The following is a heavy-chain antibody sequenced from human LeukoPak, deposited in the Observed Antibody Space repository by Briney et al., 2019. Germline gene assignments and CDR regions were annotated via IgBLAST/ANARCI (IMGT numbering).Heavy chain of an antibody. CDR3: ATVPMTNYYDSTGRFDY. J-gene: IGHJ4*02. V-gene: IGHV1-18*01. CDR1: GGTFSSYA. Sequence: ASVKVSCKASGGTFSSYAISWVRQAPGEGLEWMGWITAYNGNTNYAQKLQGRVTMTTDTSTTTVYMELRSLRSDDTAVYYCATVPMTNYYDSTGRFDYWGQGTLVTVSS. D-gene: IGHD3-22*01. CDR2: ITAYNGNT.